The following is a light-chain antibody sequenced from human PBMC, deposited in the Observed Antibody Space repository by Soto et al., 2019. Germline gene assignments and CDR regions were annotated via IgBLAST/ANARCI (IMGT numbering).Light chain of an antibody. J-gene: IGKJ5*01. CDR3: QQHRSWPPIA. CDR2: AAS. CDR1: QSVNNY. V-gene: IGKV3-11*01. Sequence: DMVLTKYPATLSLSAGGSATLSCRASQSVNNYLYWYQQKPGQAPRLIISAASNRATGIPARFSGSGSETDFTLTISTLAPEDFAVYYDQQHRSWPPIAIGQGTRLEIK.